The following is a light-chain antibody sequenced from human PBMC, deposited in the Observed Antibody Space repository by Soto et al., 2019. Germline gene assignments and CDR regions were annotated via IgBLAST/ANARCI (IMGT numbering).Light chain of an antibody. Sequence: DIQMTQSPSSLSASVGDRVTITCRASQSIRTSLNWYQQKPGKAPKLLIYGGFSLQSGAPSRFSGSGSVTDFTLTISSLQPEDFAVYYCQQSYSTPPTFGQGTKVEIK. J-gene: IGKJ2*01. CDR3: QQSYSTPPT. CDR2: GGF. V-gene: IGKV1-39*01. CDR1: QSIRTS.